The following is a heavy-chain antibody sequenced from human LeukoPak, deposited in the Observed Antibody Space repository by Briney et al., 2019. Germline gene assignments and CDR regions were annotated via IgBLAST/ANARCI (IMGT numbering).Heavy chain of an antibody. Sequence: SETLSLTCTVSGGSISSGSHYWGWIRQPPGKELEWIGNIYYSGNSYYNPSLKSRVTISVDAPKNQFSLNLSSVTAADTAVYYCARLSYGSGSHYNFYFDFWGQGTLVTVSA. D-gene: IGHD3-10*01. CDR3: ARLSYGSGSHYNFYFDF. CDR2: IYYSGNS. V-gene: IGHV4-39*01. CDR1: GGSISSGSHY. J-gene: IGHJ4*02.